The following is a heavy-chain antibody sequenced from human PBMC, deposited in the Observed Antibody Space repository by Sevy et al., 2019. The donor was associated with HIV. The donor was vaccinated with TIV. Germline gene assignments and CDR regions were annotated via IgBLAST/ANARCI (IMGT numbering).Heavy chain of an antibody. CDR2: IIPIFGTA. CDR1: GGTFSSYA. CDR3: ARVLPLGDYCYDY. V-gene: IGHV1-69*13. D-gene: IGHD4-17*01. Sequence: ASVKVSCKASGGTFSSYAISWVRQAPGQGLEWMGRIIPIFGTANYAQKFQGRVTITADESTSTAYMELSSLRSEDTAVYYCARVLPLGDYCYDYWGHGTLVTVSS. J-gene: IGHJ4*01.